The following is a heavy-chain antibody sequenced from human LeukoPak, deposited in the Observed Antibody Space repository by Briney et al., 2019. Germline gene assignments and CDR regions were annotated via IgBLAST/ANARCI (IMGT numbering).Heavy chain of an antibody. CDR3: ARYLGATFDY. D-gene: IGHD1-26*01. CDR1: GGSFSGYY. V-gene: IGHV4-34*01. J-gene: IGHJ4*02. CDR2: INHNGST. Sequence: SETLSLTCAVYGGSFSGYYWSWIRQPPGKGLEWIGEINHNGSTNYNPSLKSRVTISVDTSKNQFSLKLSSVTAADTAVYYCARYLGATFDYWGQGTLVTVSS.